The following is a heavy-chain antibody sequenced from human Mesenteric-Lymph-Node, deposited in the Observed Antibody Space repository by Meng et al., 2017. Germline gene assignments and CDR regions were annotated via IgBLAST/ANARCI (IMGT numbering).Heavy chain of an antibody. V-gene: IGHV3-20*04. J-gene: IGHJ4*02. CDR1: GFTFDDYD. Sequence: GESLKISCEASGFTFDDYDMNWVRQAPGKGLEWVSDVNWNGDTTNYADSVKGRFTISRDNAKNSLYLQMNSLGVEDTALYYCATYPGLGGWGQGTLVTVSS. D-gene: IGHD3-16*01. CDR2: VNWNGDTT. CDR3: ATYPGLGG.